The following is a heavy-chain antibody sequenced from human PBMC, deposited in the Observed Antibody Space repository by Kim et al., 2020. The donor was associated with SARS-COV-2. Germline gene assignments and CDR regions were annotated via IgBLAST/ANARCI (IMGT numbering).Heavy chain of an antibody. J-gene: IGHJ4*02. CDR2: INTGNCHT. D-gene: IGHD1-1*01. CDR1: GYTFTNYN. CDR3: ARDLATRPPPSLGY. V-gene: IGHV1-3*04. Sequence: ASVKVSCKASGYTFTNYNMHWVRQAPGQRLEWMGWINTGNCHTKYSQKFQGRVAISRDTSASTAYMELSRLRSEDTAVYFCARDLATRPPPSLGYWGQGTLVTVPS.